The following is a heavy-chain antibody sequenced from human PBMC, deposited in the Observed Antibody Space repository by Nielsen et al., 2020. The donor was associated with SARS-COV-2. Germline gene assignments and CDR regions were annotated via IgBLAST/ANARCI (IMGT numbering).Heavy chain of an antibody. J-gene: IGHJ2*01. CDR1: GVSISSSNW. D-gene: IGHD2-2*01. CDR3: ARDWLGYCSSTSCYMGYFDL. Sequence: SETLSLTCTVSGVSISSSNWWTWVRQAPGKGLEWIGEIYHSGSTSFNPSLKSQVSISLDRSTNQFSLNLRSVTAADTAIYYCARDWLGYCSSTSCYMGYFDLWGRGTLVTVSS. V-gene: IGHV4-4*02. CDR2: IYHSGST.